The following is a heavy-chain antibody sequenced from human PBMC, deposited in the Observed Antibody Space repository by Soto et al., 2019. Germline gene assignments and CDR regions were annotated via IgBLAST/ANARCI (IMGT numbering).Heavy chain of an antibody. D-gene: IGHD3-22*01. CDR1: GYSFTSYY. J-gene: IGHJ4*02. CDR2: IYPDDSNT. Sequence: GESLKISCKGSGYSFTSYYIGWVRQMPGKGLEWMGIIYPDDSNTRYSPSFQGQVTISADKSSSTAYMQWSSLKASDTAMYYYARSYYYDSSGYPPGFDYWGQGTLVTVSS. CDR3: ARSYYYDSSGYPPGFDY. V-gene: IGHV5-51*01.